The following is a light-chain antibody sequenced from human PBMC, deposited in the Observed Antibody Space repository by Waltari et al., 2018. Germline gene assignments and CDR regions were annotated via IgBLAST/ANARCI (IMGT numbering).Light chain of an antibody. CDR3: VLYMGGGISV. V-gene: IGLV8-61*01. Sequence: QTVVTQEPSFSVSPGGTVTLTCVFTSVSVPTIYYPSWYQQTPGQAPRTLIYSTDSRASGVPDRFSGSIVGNKAALTITGAQADDESDYYCVLYMGGGISVFGGGTKLTVL. CDR1: SVSVPTIYY. J-gene: IGLJ3*02. CDR2: STD.